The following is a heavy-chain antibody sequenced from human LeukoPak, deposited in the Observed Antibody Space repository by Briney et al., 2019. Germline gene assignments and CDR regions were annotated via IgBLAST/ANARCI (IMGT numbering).Heavy chain of an antibody. CDR3: ARATYYDILTAYYLPYYYYGMDV. Sequence: SVNVPYKASGGTFSSYAISGERQAPAQGLEWMGGIIPIFGTANYAQKFQGRVTITADESPSTAYMELSSLRSEDTAVYYCARATYYDILTAYYLPYYYYGMDVWGKGTTVSASS. CDR1: GGTFSSYA. D-gene: IGHD3-9*01. CDR2: IIPIFGTA. J-gene: IGHJ6*04. V-gene: IGHV1-69*13.